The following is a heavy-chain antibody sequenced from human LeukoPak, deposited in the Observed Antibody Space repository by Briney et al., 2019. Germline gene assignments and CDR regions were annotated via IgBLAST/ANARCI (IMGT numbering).Heavy chain of an antibody. CDR2: IIPIFGTA. V-gene: IGHV1-69*01. CDR3: AREGSLYCSSTSCYRISWFDP. CDR1: GCTFSSYA. D-gene: IGHD2-2*02. J-gene: IGHJ5*02. Sequence: ASVKVSCKASGCTFSSYAISWVRQAPGQGLEWMGGIIPIFGTANYAQKFQGRVTITADESTSTAYMELSSLRSEDTAVYYCAREGSLYCSSTSCYRISWFDPWGQGTLVTVSS.